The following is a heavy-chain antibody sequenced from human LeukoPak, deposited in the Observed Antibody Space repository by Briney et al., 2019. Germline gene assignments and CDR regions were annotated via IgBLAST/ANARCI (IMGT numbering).Heavy chain of an antibody. V-gene: IGHV1-3*01. CDR2: INVVNDNT. D-gene: IGHD5-12*01. J-gene: IGHJ4*02. CDR1: GYDFTSYA. CDR3: TRDLGQWLLQGIFFDY. Sequence: ASVKVSCKTSGYDFTSYAMHWVRQAPGQRLEWMGWINVVNDNTKLSQKFQGRVTITSDTSASTAYMELRSLRSDDTAVYYCTRDLGQWLLQGIFFDYWGQGTLVTVSS.